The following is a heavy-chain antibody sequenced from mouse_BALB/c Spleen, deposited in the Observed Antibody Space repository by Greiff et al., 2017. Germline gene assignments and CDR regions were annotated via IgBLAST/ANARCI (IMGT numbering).Heavy chain of an antibody. CDR1: GFTFTDYY. J-gene: IGHJ3*01. CDR3: ARDIKDGYSSLFAY. Sequence: DVHLVESGGGLVQPGGSLRLSCATSGFTFTDYYMSWVRQPPGKALEWLGFIRNKANGYTTEYSASVKGRFTISRDNSQSILYLQMNTLRAEDSATYYCARDIKDGYSSLFAYWGQGTLVTVSA. V-gene: IGHV7-3*02. CDR2: IRNKANGYTT. D-gene: IGHD2-3*01.